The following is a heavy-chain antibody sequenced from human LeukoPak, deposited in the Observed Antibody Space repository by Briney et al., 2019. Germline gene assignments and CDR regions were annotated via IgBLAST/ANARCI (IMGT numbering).Heavy chain of an antibody. CDR1: GDSVSSNSGA. V-gene: IGHV6-1*01. CDR2: TYYRSKWYN. CDR3: ARESGTYYYGNWFDP. D-gene: IGHD3-10*01. J-gene: IGHJ5*02. Sequence: SQTLSLTCAISGDSVSSNSGAWNWIRQSPSRGLEWLGRTYYRSKWYNDYAGSVRSRITINPDTSKNQFSLQLNSVPPEDTAVYYCARESGTYYYGNWFDPWGQGTLVTVSS.